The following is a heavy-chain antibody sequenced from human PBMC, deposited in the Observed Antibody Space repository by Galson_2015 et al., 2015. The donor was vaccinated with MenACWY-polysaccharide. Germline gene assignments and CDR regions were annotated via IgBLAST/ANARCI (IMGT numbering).Heavy chain of an antibody. Sequence: PRLSCAASGFTFSRYAMHWVRQPPGKGLAWVAVISYDATNKYYADSVKGRFTISRDNSKNTVDLQMNSLRAEDTAVYYCARDYCSRTNCYGMDVWGQGTTVTVSS. CDR1: GFTFSRYA. J-gene: IGHJ6*02. CDR2: ISYDATNK. V-gene: IGHV3-30-3*01. CDR3: ARDYCSRTNCYGMDV. D-gene: IGHD2-2*01.